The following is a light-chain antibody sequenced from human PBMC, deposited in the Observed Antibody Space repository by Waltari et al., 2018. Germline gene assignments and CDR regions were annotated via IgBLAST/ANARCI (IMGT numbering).Light chain of an antibody. V-gene: IGLV3-21*02. CDR2: DDS. CDR3: QVWDGGRVV. CDR1: KIERKS. Sequence: SYVLTQPPSESVAPGQEATTTCGGNKIERKSVHWYLQKPGQAPVLVVYDDSDRASGIPERFSGSKSGDTATLTISRVEAGDEADYSCQVWDGGRVVFGGGTKLTVL. J-gene: IGLJ3*02.